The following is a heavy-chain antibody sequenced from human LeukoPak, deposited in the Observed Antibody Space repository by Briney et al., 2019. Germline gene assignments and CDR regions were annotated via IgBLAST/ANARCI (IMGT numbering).Heavy chain of an antibody. CDR3: AKVGEIAVADTQPYDH. CDR1: GFTFSSYA. Sequence: GGSLRLSCAASGFTFSSYAMSWVRQAPGKGLEWVSIISGSGGSIYYADSVKGRFTISRDNSKNTLFLQMNSLRDEDTAVYYCAKVGEIAVADTQPYDHWGQGTLVTVSS. D-gene: IGHD6-19*01. J-gene: IGHJ4*02. V-gene: IGHV3-23*01. CDR2: ISGSGGSI.